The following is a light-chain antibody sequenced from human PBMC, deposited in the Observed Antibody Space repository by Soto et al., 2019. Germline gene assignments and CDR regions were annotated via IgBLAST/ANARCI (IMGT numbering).Light chain of an antibody. J-gene: IGKJ1*01. CDR2: GAS. CDR1: QNIRSR. Sequence: QMIQSPSTLSPSLGDRLTITCRASQNIRSRLAWFQQKPGKAPKLLIYGASSLESGVPQRFSGSGSGTEFTLTISSLQTDDFSTYYCQQYHSCWTFGQGTKVDI. CDR3: QQYHSCWT. V-gene: IGKV1-5*01.